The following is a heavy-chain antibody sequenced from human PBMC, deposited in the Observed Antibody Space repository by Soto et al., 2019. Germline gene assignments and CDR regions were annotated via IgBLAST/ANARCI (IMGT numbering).Heavy chain of an antibody. D-gene: IGHD3-22*01. V-gene: IGHV3-30-3*01. Sequence: GGSLRLSCAASGFTFISFDMHWVRQAPGKGLEWVAVISYDGSKENYADSVKGRFTISRDRSENTVYLQMNSLRAGDTAVYYCARVRYEFYYDNGGPILYWGQGTLVTVSS. CDR3: ARVRYEFYYDNGGPILY. J-gene: IGHJ4*02. CDR2: ISYDGSKE. CDR1: GFTFISFD.